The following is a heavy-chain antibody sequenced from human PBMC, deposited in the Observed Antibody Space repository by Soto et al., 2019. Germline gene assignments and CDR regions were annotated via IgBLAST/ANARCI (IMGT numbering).Heavy chain of an antibody. D-gene: IGHD3-10*01. J-gene: IGHJ4*02. Sequence: SETLSLTCDVSGASISTNNWWSWVRQSPGQGLEWIAEVYHSGTTNSNPSLKSRVTISVDTSKNQFSLMLASVTAADTAVYYCARAKLCNTISCPHSFDIWGQGTLVTVSS. CDR3: ARAKLCNTISCPHSFDI. V-gene: IGHV4-4*02. CDR2: VYHSGTT. CDR1: GASISTNNW.